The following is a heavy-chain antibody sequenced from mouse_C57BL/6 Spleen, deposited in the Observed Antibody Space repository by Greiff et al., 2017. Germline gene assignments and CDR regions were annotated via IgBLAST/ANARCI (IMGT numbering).Heavy chain of an antibody. CDR3: ARDRAAFAY. CDR1: GYSITSGYY. V-gene: IGHV3-6*01. D-gene: IGHD3-3*01. Sequence: EVQLQQSGPGLVKPSQSLSLTCSVTGYSITSGYYWNWIRQFPGNKLEWMGYISYDGSNNYNPSLKNRNSITRDTSKNQFFLKLKSVPTEDTATYYCARDRAAFAYWGQGTLVTVSA. CDR2: ISYDGSN. J-gene: IGHJ3*01.